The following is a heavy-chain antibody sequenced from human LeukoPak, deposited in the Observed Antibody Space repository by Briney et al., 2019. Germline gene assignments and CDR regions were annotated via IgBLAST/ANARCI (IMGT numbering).Heavy chain of an antibody. CDR2: ISSSSSFI. CDR1: GSTFSIYS. J-gene: IGHJ1*01. V-gene: IGHV3-21*01. CDR3: ATQGEHSYDSNRSGYFQH. Sequence: GGSLRLSCAASGSTFSIYSMNWVRQAPGKGLEWVSSISSSSSFIYYADSVKGRFTISRDNAKNSLYLQMNSLRAEDTAVYYCATQGEHSYDSNRSGYFQHWGQGTLVTVSS. D-gene: IGHD3-22*01.